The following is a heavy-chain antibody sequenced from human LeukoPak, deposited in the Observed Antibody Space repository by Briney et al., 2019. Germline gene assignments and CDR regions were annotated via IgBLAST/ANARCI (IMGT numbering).Heavy chain of an antibody. CDR1: GGSISSGAYS. V-gene: IGHV4-30-2*01. D-gene: IGHD5/OR15-5a*01. Sequence: SETLSLTCAVSGGSISSGAYSWSWIRQPPGKGLEWIGYIYQSGTTYYNPSLKSRVTISADRSKNQFSLNLSSVTAADTAVYYCARDLRGELDCWGQGTLVTVSS. CDR3: ARDLRGELDC. J-gene: IGHJ4*02. CDR2: IYQSGTT.